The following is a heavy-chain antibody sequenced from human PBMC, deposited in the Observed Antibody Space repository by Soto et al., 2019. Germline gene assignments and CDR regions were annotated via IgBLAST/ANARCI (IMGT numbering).Heavy chain of an antibody. D-gene: IGHD3-10*01. CDR1: GYTFTSYG. CDR3: ARAVRSGSYYLDAFDI. Sequence: ASVKVSCKASGYTFTSYGISWVRQAPGLGLEWMGWISAYNGNTNYAQKLQGRVTMTTDTSTSTAYMELRSLRSGDTAVYYCARAVRSGSYYLDAFDIWGQGTMVTVSS. V-gene: IGHV1-18*04. CDR2: ISAYNGNT. J-gene: IGHJ3*02.